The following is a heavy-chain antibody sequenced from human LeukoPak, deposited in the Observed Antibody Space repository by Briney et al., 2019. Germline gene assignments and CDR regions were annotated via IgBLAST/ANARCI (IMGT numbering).Heavy chain of an antibody. J-gene: IGHJ4*02. Sequence: GGSLRLSCAASGFTFSNYAMHWVRQAPGMGLEYVSAINANGGGTYYAASVKGRFTISRDNSKSTLYLQLGSLRAGDMDVYFCARVLLTGYYYDYWGQGTLVTVSS. CDR2: INANGGGT. V-gene: IGHV3-64*02. D-gene: IGHD3-9*01. CDR1: GFTFSNYA. CDR3: ARVLLTGYYYDY.